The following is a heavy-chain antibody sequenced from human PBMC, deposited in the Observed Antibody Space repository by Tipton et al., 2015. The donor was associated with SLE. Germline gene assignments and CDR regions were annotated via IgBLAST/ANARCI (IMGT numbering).Heavy chain of an antibody. CDR1: GGSISSGSYY. CDR2: IYTSGST. V-gene: IGHV4-61*09. J-gene: IGHJ3*02. CDR3: ARSLGAFDI. Sequence: TLSLTCTVSGGSISSGSYYWSWIRQPAGKGLEWIGYIYTSGSTNYNPSLKSRVTISVDTSKNQFSLKLSSVTAADMAVYYCARSLGAFDIWGQGTMVTVSS. D-gene: IGHD3-16*01.